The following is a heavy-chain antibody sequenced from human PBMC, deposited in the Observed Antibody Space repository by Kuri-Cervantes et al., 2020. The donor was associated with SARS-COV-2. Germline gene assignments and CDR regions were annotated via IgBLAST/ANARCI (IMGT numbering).Heavy chain of an antibody. Sequence: GESLKISCAASGFTFSSYWMSWVRQAPGKGLEWVANIKQDGSEKYYVDSVEGRFTISRDNAKNSLYLQMNSLRAEDTAVYYCARDVQGLLWFGELQDWGQGTLVTVSS. CDR1: GFTFSSYW. CDR3: ARDVQGLLWFGELQD. J-gene: IGHJ4*02. V-gene: IGHV3-7*03. CDR2: IKQDGSEK. D-gene: IGHD3-10*01.